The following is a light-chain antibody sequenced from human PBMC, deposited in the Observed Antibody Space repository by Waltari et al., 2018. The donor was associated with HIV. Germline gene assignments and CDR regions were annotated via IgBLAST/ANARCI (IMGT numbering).Light chain of an antibody. CDR1: SSNIGAGFD. V-gene: IGLV1-40*01. CDR2: NNS. J-gene: IGLJ1*01. Sequence: QSVLTQPPSVSGAPGQRVTISCTGSSSNIGAGFDVPWYQQLPGTAPKLLIYNNSNRPSGVPDRFSVSKSGTSASLAITGLQAEDEADYYCQSYDSSLSGSDVFGTGTKVTVL. CDR3: QSYDSSLSGSDV.